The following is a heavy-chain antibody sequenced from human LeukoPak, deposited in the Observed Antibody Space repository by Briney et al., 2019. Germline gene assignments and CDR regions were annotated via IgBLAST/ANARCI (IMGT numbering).Heavy chain of an antibody. CDR2: ITSRSTYT. D-gene: IGHD2-21*02. Sequence: GGSLRLSCAASGFTFSSYWMNWVRQAPGKGLEWVSLITSRSTYTYYADSLKDRFTISRDNAKNSLYLQMNSLRVEDTAVYYCARSSDFYYFDFWGQGTLVSVSS. CDR1: GFTFSSYW. V-gene: IGHV3-21*01. J-gene: IGHJ4*02. CDR3: ARSSDFYYFDF.